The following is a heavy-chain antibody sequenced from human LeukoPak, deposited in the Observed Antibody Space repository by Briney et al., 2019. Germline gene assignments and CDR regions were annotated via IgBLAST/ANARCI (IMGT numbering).Heavy chain of an antibody. J-gene: IGHJ4*02. CDR3: ARVNALYSGSYFFDS. V-gene: IGHV3-64*01. D-gene: IGHD1-26*01. CDR1: GFTFSSYA. CDR2: ISSNGGST. Sequence: GGSLRLSCAASGFTFSSYAMHWVRQAPGKGLEYVSAISSNGGSTYYANSVKGRFTISRDNSKNTLYLQMGSLRAEDMAVYYCARVNALYSGSYFFDSGGQGTRVTVSS.